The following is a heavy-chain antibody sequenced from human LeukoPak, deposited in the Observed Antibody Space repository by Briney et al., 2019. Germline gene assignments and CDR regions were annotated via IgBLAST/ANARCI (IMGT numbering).Heavy chain of an antibody. Sequence: PGGSLRLSCAASGFTFSSYAMSWVRQAPGKGLEWVSAISGSGGSTYYADSVKGRFTISRDNSKNTLYLQMNSLRAEDTAVYYCAKYCSSTSCYNSFDYWGQGTLVTVSS. CDR2: ISGSGGST. CDR1: GFTFSSYA. CDR3: AKYCSSTSCYNSFDY. V-gene: IGHV3-23*01. J-gene: IGHJ4*02. D-gene: IGHD2-2*01.